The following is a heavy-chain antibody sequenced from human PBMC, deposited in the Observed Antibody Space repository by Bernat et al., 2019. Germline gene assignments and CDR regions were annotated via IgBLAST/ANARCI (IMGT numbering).Heavy chain of an antibody. V-gene: IGHV4-34*01. CDR2: INHSGST. D-gene: IGHD2-2*01. J-gene: IGHJ6*02. CDR1: GGSFSGYY. Sequence: QVQLQQWGAGLLKPSETLSLTCAVYGGSFSGYYWSWIRQPPGKGLEWIGEINHSGSTNYNSSLKSRVTISVDTSKNQFSLTLSSVTAADTAVYYCARGLRPLGYCSSTSCYGLGDVWGQGTTVTVSS. CDR3: ARGLRPLGYCSSTSCYGLGDV.